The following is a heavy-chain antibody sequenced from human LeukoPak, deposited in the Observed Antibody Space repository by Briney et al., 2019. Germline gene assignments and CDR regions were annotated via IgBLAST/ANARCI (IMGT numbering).Heavy chain of an antibody. CDR2: MNPNSGNT. J-gene: IGHJ6*02. V-gene: IGHV1-8*01. D-gene: IGHD1-26*01. Sequence: ASGKLSCKAAGYPFNTYDTNRVRQATGQGRRGRGWMNPNSGNTNGAQKFKGRVTMNRDTAMGKAYMELSSLTSEDTAVYYCASEKWVKREGVYYYYGITVWGQGTKVTVSS. CDR1: GYPFNTYD. CDR3: ASEKWVKREGVYYYYGITV.